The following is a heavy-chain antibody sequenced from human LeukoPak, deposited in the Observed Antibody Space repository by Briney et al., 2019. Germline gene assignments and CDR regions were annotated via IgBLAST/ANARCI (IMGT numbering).Heavy chain of an antibody. J-gene: IGHJ2*01. CDR3: ARDQSLVNYYDSSGYYPDSPFDL. CDR2: INPNSGGT. CDR1: GDTFTGYY. Sequence: ASVKVSCKASGDTFTGYYMHWVRQAPGQGLEWMGWINPNSGGTNYAQKFQGRVTMTRDTSISTAYMELSRLRSDDTAVYYCARDQSLVNYYDSSGYYPDSPFDLWGRGTLVTVSS. D-gene: IGHD3-22*01. V-gene: IGHV1-2*02.